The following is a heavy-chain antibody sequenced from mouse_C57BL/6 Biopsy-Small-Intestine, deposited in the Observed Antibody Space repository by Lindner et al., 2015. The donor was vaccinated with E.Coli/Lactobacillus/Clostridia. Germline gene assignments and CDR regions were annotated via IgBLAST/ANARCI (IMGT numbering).Heavy chain of an antibody. CDR3: AGGWVTQYSDY. J-gene: IGHJ4*01. Sequence: SVKVSCKASGGTFSSSTISWVRQAPGQGLEWMGGIIPIFNTANYAQNFQGRLTITADESTSTAYMYLNSLRSEDTAVYYCAGGWVTQYSDYWGQGTLVTVSS. D-gene: IGHD2-1*01. CDR2: IIPIFNTA. V-gene: IGHV1-74*01. CDR1: GGTFSSST.